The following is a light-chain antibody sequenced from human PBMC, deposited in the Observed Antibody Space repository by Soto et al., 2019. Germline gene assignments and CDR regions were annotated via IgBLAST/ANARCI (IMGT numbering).Light chain of an antibody. CDR2: DST. Sequence: DIVLTQSPATLSLSPGERATLSCRASEYIYDYLAWYQQKPGQPPRLLVYDSTNRATGIPARFTGSGDGTDFTLTISSLEPEDAVVYYYQQRNNWYTSTFGQGTRVEV. CDR1: EYIYDY. J-gene: IGKJ2*01. V-gene: IGKV3D-11*01. CDR3: QQRNNWYTST.